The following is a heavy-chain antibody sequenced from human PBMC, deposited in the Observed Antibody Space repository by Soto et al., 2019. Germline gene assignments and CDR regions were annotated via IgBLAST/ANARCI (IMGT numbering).Heavy chain of an antibody. D-gene: IGHD3-9*01. CDR2: IYYSGST. J-gene: IGHJ4*02. CDR1: GGSISSSSYY. Sequence: SETLSLTCTVSGGSISSSSYYWGWIRQPPGKGLEWIGSIYYSGSTYYNPSLKSRVTISVDTSKNQFSLKLSSVTAADTAVYYCARLSDIVVVPAAAVLRYFDWLSAFDYWGQGTLVTVSS. V-gene: IGHV4-39*01. CDR3: ARLSDIVVVPAAAVLRYFDWLSAFDY.